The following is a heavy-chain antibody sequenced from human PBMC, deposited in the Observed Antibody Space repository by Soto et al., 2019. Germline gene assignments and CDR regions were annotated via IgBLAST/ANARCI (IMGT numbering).Heavy chain of an antibody. CDR1: GYTFTSYD. D-gene: IGHD6-13*01. V-gene: IGHV1-8*01. CDR2: MNPNSGNT. J-gene: IGHJ5*02. Sequence: QVQLVQSGAEVKKPGASVKVSCKASGYTFTSYDINWVRQATGQGLEWMGWMNPNSGNTGYAQKFQGRVTMTRNTSISTAYMELSSLRSEDTAVYYWARERSAAGTGWFDPWGQGPLVTVSS. CDR3: ARERSAAGTGWFDP.